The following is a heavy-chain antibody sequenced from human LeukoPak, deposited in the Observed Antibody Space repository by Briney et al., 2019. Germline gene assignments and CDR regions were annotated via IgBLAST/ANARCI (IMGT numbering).Heavy chain of an antibody. D-gene: IGHD6-13*01. CDR3: ARDLDSSSWYRWFDP. J-gene: IGHJ5*02. V-gene: IGHV3-7*01. CDR1: GFTFSSYW. CDR2: IKQDGSER. Sequence: GGSLRLSCAASGFTFSSYWISWVRQAPGKGLEWVANIKQDGSERYYVDSVKGRFTISRDNAKNSLYLQMNSLRAEDTAVYYCARDLDSSSWYRWFDPWGQGTLVTVSS.